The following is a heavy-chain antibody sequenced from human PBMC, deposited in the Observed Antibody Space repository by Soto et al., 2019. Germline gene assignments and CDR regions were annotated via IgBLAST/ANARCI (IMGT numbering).Heavy chain of an antibody. CDR2: IWYDGSNK. Sequence: GGSLRLSCAASGFTFSSYGMHWVRQAPGKGLEWVAVIWYDGSNKYYADSVKGRFTISRDNSKNTLYLQMNSLRAEDTAVYYCARDLSYYYDSSGYYLGYWGQGTLVTVSS. CDR1: GFTFSSYG. V-gene: IGHV3-33*01. J-gene: IGHJ4*02. D-gene: IGHD3-22*01. CDR3: ARDLSYYYDSSGYYLGY.